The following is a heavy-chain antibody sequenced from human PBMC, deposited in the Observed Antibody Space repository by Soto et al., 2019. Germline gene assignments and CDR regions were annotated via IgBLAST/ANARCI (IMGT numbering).Heavy chain of an antibody. CDR1: GGTFSSYA. J-gene: IGHJ4*02. Sequence: SVKVSCKASGGTFSSYAISWVRQAPGQGLEWMGGIIPIFGTANYAQKFQGRVTMTADESTSTAYMELSSLRSEDTAVYYCASLGRVRGVTPTAASCDYWGQGTLVTVSS. V-gene: IGHV1-69*13. D-gene: IGHD3-10*01. CDR2: IIPIFGTA. CDR3: ASLGRVRGVTPTAASCDY.